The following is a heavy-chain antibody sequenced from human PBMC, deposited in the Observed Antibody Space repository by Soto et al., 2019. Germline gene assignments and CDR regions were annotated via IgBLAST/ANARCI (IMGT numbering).Heavy chain of an antibody. CDR2: IYYSGST. CDR1: GGSISSYY. D-gene: IGHD3-3*01. CDR3: ARVLFGRGNWFDP. V-gene: IGHV4-59*01. J-gene: IGHJ5*02. Sequence: QVQLQESGPGLVKPSETLSLTCTVSGGSISSYYWSWIRQPPGKGLEWIGYIYYSGSTNYNPSLKSRVTISVETYQNLFSLKLSSVTAADTDVYYCARVLFGRGNWFDPWGQGTLVTVSS.